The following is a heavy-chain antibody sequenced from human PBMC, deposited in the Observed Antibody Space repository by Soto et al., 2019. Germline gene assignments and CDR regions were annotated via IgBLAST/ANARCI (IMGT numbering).Heavy chain of an antibody. CDR1: GFSFTGHG. V-gene: IGHV3-33*01. J-gene: IGHJ4*02. CDR2: IYYDGSDE. CDR3: ARDRLTPPSNICPVPGTYFDF. Sequence: QVLLVESGGGVVQPGSSLRLSCAASGFSFTGHGMHWVRQAPGKGLEWVALIYYDGSDEYYADSVKGRFSISRDNSKNMVFLQTNTLSFEYTAVYYCARDRLTPPSNICPVPGTYFDFWGQGTLVTVSS. D-gene: IGHD3-9*01.